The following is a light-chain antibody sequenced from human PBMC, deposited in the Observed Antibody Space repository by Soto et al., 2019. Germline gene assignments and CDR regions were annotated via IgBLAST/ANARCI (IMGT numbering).Light chain of an antibody. V-gene: IGKV1-5*01. CDR2: DAS. Sequence: DIPMTPHPRTRSSYVRDIVTITCRASQPISILLAWDHQKPGKAPKLLIYDASNLESGVPSRFSGSGSGTEFTLTIRSLQHEDFGIYHCQHLHGYPITFGQGTRLEIK. CDR1: QPISIL. J-gene: IGKJ5*01. CDR3: QHLHGYPIT.